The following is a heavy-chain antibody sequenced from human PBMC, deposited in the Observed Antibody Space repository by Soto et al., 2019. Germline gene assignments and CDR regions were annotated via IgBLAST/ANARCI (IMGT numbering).Heavy chain of an antibody. CDR1: GLTVSSHY. Sequence: GGSLRLSCAASGLTVSSHYMSWVRQEPGKGLEWVSVIYSGGSTYYADSVKGRFTISRHDSKNTVYLQMNSLRDEDTAVYYCATVPEYSGYDFGYWGQGTLVTVSS. D-gene: IGHD5-12*01. CDR2: IYSGGST. J-gene: IGHJ4*02. CDR3: ATVPEYSGYDFGY. V-gene: IGHV3-53*04.